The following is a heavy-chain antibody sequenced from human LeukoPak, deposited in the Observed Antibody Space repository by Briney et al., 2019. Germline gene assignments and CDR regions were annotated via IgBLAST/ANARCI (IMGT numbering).Heavy chain of an antibody. Sequence: SVKVSCKASGGTFSSYAISWVRQAPGQGLEWMGGIIPIFGTANYAQKFQGRVTITADESTSTAYMELSSLRSEDTAVYYCASSAMVTGYYYYYYYMDVWGKGTTVTVSS. CDR2: IIPIFGTA. V-gene: IGHV1-69*13. J-gene: IGHJ6*03. CDR3: ASSAMVTGYYYYYYYMDV. D-gene: IGHD5-18*01. CDR1: GGTFSSYA.